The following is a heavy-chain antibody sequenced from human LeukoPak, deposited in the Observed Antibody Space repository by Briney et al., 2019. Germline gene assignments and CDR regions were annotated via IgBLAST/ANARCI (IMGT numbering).Heavy chain of an antibody. V-gene: IGHV4-39*01. CDR1: GGSISSNSDY. CDR3: ARGRKDGYRLYYMDV. Sequence: SETLSLTCSVSGGSISSNSDYWGWIRQPPGKGLEWIGSIYYTGSTYYNPSLKSRVTISVDTSKNQFSLKLSSVTAADTAVYYCARGRKDGYRLYYMDVWGKGTTVTISS. D-gene: IGHD5-24*01. J-gene: IGHJ6*03. CDR2: IYYTGST.